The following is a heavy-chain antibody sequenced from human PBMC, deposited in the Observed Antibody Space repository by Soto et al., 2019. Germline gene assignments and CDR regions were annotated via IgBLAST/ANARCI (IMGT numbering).Heavy chain of an antibody. Sequence: GSLRLSCAASGFTFSSYAMHWVRQAPGKGLEWVALVSYDGTNQYYADSVKGRFTISRDNSENTLYLQMNSLRPEDTAVYFCARPRGIVVTPFDYWGQGSLVTVSS. V-gene: IGHV3-30-3*01. CDR3: ARPRGIVVTPFDY. CDR2: VSYDGTNQ. J-gene: IGHJ4*02. D-gene: IGHD3-22*01. CDR1: GFTFSSYA.